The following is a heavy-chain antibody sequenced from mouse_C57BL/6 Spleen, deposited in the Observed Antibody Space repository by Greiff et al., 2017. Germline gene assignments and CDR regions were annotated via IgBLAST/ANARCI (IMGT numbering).Heavy chain of an antibody. CDR2: ISGGGGNT. D-gene: IGHD2-3*01. CDR3: ARHDGYPWFAY. CDR1: GFTFSSYT. V-gene: IGHV5-9*01. Sequence: EVQGVESGGGLVKPGGSLKLSCAASGFTFSSYTMSWVRQTPEKRLEWVATISGGGGNTYYPDSVKGRFTISRDNAKNTLYLQMSRLRSEDTALYYCARHDGYPWFAYWGQGTLVTVSA. J-gene: IGHJ3*01.